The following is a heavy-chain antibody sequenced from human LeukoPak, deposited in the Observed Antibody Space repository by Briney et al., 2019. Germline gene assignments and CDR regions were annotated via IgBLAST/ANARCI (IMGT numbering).Heavy chain of an antibody. D-gene: IGHD6-19*01. V-gene: IGHV3-33*06. CDR1: GFTFSSYG. Sequence: TGGSLRLSCAVSGFTFSSYGMHWVRHGPGTGLEWEAVIWYDGNNKYYADTVKSRFIISRDNSKNTLYMQMNSLRAEDTAVYYWAKYYRMAVATYYFDHWGQGTLVTVSS. CDR2: IWYDGNNK. CDR3: AKYYRMAVATYYFDH. J-gene: IGHJ4*02.